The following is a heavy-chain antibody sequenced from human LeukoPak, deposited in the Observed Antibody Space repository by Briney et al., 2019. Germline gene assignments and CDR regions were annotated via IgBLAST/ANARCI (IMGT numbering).Heavy chain of an antibody. V-gene: IGHV1-2*04. Sequence: EASVKVSCKASGYTFTGYYMHWVRQAPGQGLEWMGWINPNSGGTNYAQKFQGWVTMTRDTSISTAYMELSRLRSDDTAVYYCASSRIYYYDSSGPHYYFDYWGQGTLVTVSS. CDR3: ASSRIYYYDSSGPHYYFDY. J-gene: IGHJ4*02. CDR1: GYTFTGYY. CDR2: INPNSGGT. D-gene: IGHD3-22*01.